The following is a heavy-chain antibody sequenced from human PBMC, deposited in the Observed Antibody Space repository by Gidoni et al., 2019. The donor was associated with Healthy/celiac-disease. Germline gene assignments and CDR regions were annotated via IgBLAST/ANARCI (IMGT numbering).Heavy chain of an antibody. V-gene: IGHV3-33*08. CDR1: GFPFSSYG. D-gene: IGHD3-10*01. CDR3: ARDILWFGDSFDY. J-gene: IGHJ4*02. CDR2: IWYDGSNK. Sequence: QVQLVESGGGVVQPGRSLRPSCAALGFPFSSYGMNWVRQGPVKGLGWVAVIWYDGSNKYYADSVKGRFTISRDNSKNTLYLQMNSLRAEDTAVYYCARDILWFGDSFDYWGQGTLVTVSS.